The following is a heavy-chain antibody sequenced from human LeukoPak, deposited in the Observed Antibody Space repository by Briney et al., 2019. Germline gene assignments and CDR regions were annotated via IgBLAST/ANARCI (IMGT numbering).Heavy chain of an antibody. D-gene: IGHD5-12*01. CDR3: ARGPVGGYDSVDY. J-gene: IGHJ4*02. CDR1: GYTFTTYG. V-gene: IGHV1-18*01. Sequence: GASVKVSCKASGYTFTTYGISWVRQAPGHGLEWMGWISTFNGHTNYALSRQDRVTMTTDTSTSTAYMELRSLRSDDTAVYYCARGPVGGYDSVDYWGQGTLVTVSS. CDR2: ISTFNGHT.